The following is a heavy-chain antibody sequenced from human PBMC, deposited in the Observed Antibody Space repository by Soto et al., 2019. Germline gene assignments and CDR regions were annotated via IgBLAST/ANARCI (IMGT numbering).Heavy chain of an antibody. Sequence: QVQLVQSEAEVKKPGSSVKVSCKASGGTFRSYAISWVRQAPGQGLEWMGGIIPIFGTENYAQKFQGRVTITADESTITASMELSSLGSEDTAVYYCASGSYSSSSYYYYYGMDVCGQGTTVTVSS. CDR3: ASGSYSSSSYYYYYGMDV. D-gene: IGHD6-13*01. V-gene: IGHV1-69*01. CDR2: IIPIFGTE. J-gene: IGHJ6*02. CDR1: GGTFRSYA.